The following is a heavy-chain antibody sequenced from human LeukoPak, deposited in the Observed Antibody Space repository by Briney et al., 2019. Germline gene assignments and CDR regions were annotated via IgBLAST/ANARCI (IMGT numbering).Heavy chain of an antibody. J-gene: IGHJ1*01. D-gene: IGHD3-10*01. CDR3: TFGSGSSH. V-gene: IGHV3-73*01. Sequence: GGSLRLSCAASGFTFSGSAMHWVRQSSGKGLEWVGRIRSKANNYATAYAASVTGRFTISRDDSKNTAYLQMNSLKTEDTAMYYCTFGSGSSHWGQGTLVTVSP. CDR1: GFTFSGSA. CDR2: IRSKANNYAT.